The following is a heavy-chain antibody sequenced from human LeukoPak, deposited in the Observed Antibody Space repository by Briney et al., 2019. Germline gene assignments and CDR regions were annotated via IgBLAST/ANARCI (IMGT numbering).Heavy chain of an antibody. V-gene: IGHV3-23*01. D-gene: IGHD4-17*01. CDR3: AKDPDYGDYAFDY. J-gene: IGHJ4*02. Sequence: GGSLRLSCAASGFTFSSYAMSWVRQSRVKGLEWISAISGSGGSTYYADSVKGRFTISRDNSKNTLYLQMNSLRAEDTAVYYCAKDPDYGDYAFDYWGQGTLVTVSS. CDR2: ISGSGGST. CDR1: GFTFSSYA.